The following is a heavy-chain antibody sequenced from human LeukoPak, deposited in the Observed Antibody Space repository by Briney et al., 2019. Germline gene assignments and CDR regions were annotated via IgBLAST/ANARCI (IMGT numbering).Heavy chain of an antibody. J-gene: IGHJ5*02. CDR1: GFTFSDYY. Sequence: GGSLRLSCAASGFTFSDYYMSWIRQAPGKGLELVSYISSSGTTIYYADSVKGRFTIFRDKSKTTLFLQMDSLRAEDTAVYYCAKDPEKGLAVARLEHWGQGTLVTVSS. D-gene: IGHD6-19*01. V-gene: IGHV3-11*04. CDR3: AKDPEKGLAVARLEH. CDR2: ISSSGTTI.